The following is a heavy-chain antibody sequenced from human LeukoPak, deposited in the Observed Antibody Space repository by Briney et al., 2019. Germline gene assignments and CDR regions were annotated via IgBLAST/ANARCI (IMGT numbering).Heavy chain of an antibody. V-gene: IGHV5-10-1*01. J-gene: IGHJ1*01. CDR3: ATSVGAEYFQH. CDR2: IDPSDSYT. CDR1: GYSFTSYW. Sequence: GEPLSISCKGSGYSFTSYWISWVRQMPGKGLEWMGRIDPSDSYTNYSPSFQGHVTISADKSITTAYLQWRSLKASDTAMFYCATSVGAEYFQHWGQGTLVTVSS.